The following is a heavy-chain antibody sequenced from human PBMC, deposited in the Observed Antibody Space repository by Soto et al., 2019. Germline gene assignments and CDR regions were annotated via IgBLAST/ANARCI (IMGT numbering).Heavy chain of an antibody. D-gene: IGHD2-15*01. CDR2: ISYDGSNK. V-gene: IGHV3-30-3*01. CDR1: GFTFSSYA. CDR3: ARVAVRGGGMDV. Sequence: QVQLVESGGGVVQPGRSLRISCAASGFTFSSYAMHWVRQAPGKGLVWVAVISYDGSNKYYADSLKGRFTISRDKSKNTLYLQMDSVRAEDTAVYYCARVAVRGGGMDVCGQGTTVTVSS. J-gene: IGHJ6*02.